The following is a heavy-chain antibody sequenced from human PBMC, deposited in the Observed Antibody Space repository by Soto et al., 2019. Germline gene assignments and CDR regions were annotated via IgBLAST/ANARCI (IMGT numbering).Heavy chain of an antibody. CDR3: ARDLHYYDGSGSPYYYYGMDV. J-gene: IGHJ6*02. CDR2: INPSGGST. Sequence: GASVKVSCKASGYTFTSYYMHCVRQAPGQGLEWMGIINPSGGSTSYAQKFQGRVTMTRDTSTSTVYMELSSLRSEDTAGYYCARDLHYYDGSGSPYYYYGMDVWGQGTTVTVSS. D-gene: IGHD3-10*01. CDR1: GYTFTSYY. V-gene: IGHV1-46*01.